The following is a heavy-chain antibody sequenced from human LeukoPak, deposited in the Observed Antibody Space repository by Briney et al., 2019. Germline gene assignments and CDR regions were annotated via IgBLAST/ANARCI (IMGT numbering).Heavy chain of an antibody. CDR2: ISAYNGDT. J-gene: IGHJ3*02. V-gene: IGHV1-18*01. Sequence: ASVKVSCKASGYTFTSCGISWLRQAPGQGLEWMGWISAYNGDTNYAQKLRGRVTMTTDTTTSTAYMELRSLRSDDTAVYYCARGGLTTGAFDIWGQGTMVTVSS. CDR1: GYTFTSCG. D-gene: IGHD4-17*01. CDR3: ARGGLTTGAFDI.